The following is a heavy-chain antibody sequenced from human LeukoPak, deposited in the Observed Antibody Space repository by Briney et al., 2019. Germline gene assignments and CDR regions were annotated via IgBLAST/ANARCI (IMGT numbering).Heavy chain of an antibody. CDR1: GFPVSSNY. J-gene: IGHJ4*02. Sequence: PGGSLRLSFAASGFPVSSNYMSWVRPAPGKGLEWVSVIYSGGSTYYADSVKGRFTISRDNSKNTLYLQMNSLRAEDTAVYYCARPSSGSYYNPPDYWGQGTLVTVSS. CDR3: ARPSSGSYYNPPDY. V-gene: IGHV3-53*01. D-gene: IGHD3-10*01. CDR2: IYSGGST.